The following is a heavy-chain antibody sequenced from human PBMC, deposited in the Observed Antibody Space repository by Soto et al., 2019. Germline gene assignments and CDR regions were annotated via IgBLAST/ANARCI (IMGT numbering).Heavy chain of an antibody. CDR2: TYYRSKWYN. V-gene: IGHV6-1*01. J-gene: IGHJ6*02. Sequence: QSQTLSLTCAISGDSVSSNSAAWNWIRQSPSRGLEWLGRTYYRSKWYNDYAVSVKSRITINPETSKNQFSLQLNSVTPEDTAVYDCARDAPSSTVFPYYYYYGMDVWGQGTTVTVSS. CDR1: GDSVSSNSAA. D-gene: IGHD4-17*01. CDR3: ARDAPSSTVFPYYYYYGMDV.